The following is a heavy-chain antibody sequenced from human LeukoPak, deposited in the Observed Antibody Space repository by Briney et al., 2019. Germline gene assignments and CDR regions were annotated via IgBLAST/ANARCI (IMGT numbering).Heavy chain of an antibody. J-gene: IGHJ6*02. Sequence: GSLRLSCAASGFTFSSYSMNWIRQPPGKGLEWIGEINHSGSTNYNPSLKSRVTISVDTSKNQFSLKLSSVTAADTAVYYCARVLRGYSGYDAYYYYGMDVWGQGTTVTVSS. CDR1: GFTFSSYS. V-gene: IGHV4-34*01. CDR3: ARVLRGYSGYDAYYYYGMDV. D-gene: IGHD5-12*01. CDR2: INHSGST.